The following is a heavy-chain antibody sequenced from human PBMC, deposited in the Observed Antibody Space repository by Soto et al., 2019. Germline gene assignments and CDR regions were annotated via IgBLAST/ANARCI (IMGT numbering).Heavy chain of an antibody. CDR3: ARFYENAFAV. D-gene: IGHD3-22*01. CDR2: IYYDGST. Sequence: QLQLQESGPGLVKPSETLSLTCSVSGGSITTSSYNWDWIRQPPGKGLEWIGTIYYDGSTSYNPSPKSQAPFPEAPSKNPFPLKVTPVPAPAPAVYYYARFYENAFAVWAEGQWSPSLQ. V-gene: IGHV4-39*02. CDR1: GGSITTSSYN. J-gene: IGHJ3*01.